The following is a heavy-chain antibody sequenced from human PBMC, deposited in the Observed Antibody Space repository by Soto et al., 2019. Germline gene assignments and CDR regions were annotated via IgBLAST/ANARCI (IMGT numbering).Heavy chain of an antibody. V-gene: IGHV4-59*01. J-gene: IGHJ4*02. D-gene: IGHD7-27*01. CDR1: GGSISSYY. Sequence: QVQLQESGPGLVKPSETLSLTCTVSGGSISSYYWSWIRQPPGKGLEWIGDIYYSGGTNYNPSLKSRVTISVDTSKDQFSLELSAVTAADTAVYYCAREAGDSHWGQGTLVTVSS. CDR3: AREAGDSH. CDR2: IYYSGGT.